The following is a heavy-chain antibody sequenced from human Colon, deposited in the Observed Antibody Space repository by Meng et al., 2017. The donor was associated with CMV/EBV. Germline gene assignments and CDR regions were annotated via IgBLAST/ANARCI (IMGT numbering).Heavy chain of an antibody. D-gene: IGHD1-26*01. CDR1: GGSISNYY. V-gene: IGHV4-34*01. J-gene: IGHJ4*02. CDR3: ARGTSSGSYHFDY. Sequence: GSLRLSCTVSGGSISNYYWNWIRQPPGKGLEWIGEINHSGSTNYNPSLKSRVTISVDTSKNQFSLKLSSVTAADTAVYYCARGTSSGSYHFDYWGQGTLVTVSS. CDR2: INHSGST.